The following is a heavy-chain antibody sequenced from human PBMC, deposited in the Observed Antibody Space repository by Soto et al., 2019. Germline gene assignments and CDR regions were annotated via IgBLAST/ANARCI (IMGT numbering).Heavy chain of an antibody. CDR2: ISYDGSNK. Sequence: QVQLVESGGGVVQPGRSLRLSCAASGFTFSSYAMHWVRQAPGKGLEWVAVISYDGSNKHYADSVKGRFTISRDNSKNTLYLQMNSLRAEDTAVYYCARDGKDTAMGPPGWYFDYWGQGTLVTVSS. V-gene: IGHV3-30-3*01. CDR3: ARDGKDTAMGPPGWYFDY. D-gene: IGHD5-18*01. CDR1: GFTFSSYA. J-gene: IGHJ4*02.